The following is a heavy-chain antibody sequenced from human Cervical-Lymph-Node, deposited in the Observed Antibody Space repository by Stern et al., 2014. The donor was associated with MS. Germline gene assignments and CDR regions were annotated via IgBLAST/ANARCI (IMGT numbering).Heavy chain of an antibody. CDR1: GGSISSSSRY. CDR2: INPSGTT. D-gene: IGHD4-11*01. Sequence: QLQLQESGPGLVKPSQTLSLTCTVSGGSISSSSRYWTWIRQPAGKGLEWIGRINPSGTTNYNPSLKSRVTISGDTSKNQFNRKLSSVTAADTAVYFCARGPTETGYLDFWGQGTLVTVSS. CDR3: ARGPTETGYLDF. J-gene: IGHJ4*02. V-gene: IGHV4-61*02.